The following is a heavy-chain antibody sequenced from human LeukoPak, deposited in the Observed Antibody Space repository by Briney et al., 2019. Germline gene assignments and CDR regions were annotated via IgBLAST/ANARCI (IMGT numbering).Heavy chain of an antibody. CDR3: ARELLFGELPDYFDY. Sequence: PGGSLRLSCAVSGFTFTDTYMTWIRQAPGKGLESLSYISPSGTDISYADSVKGRFTISRDNAKNSLYLQMNSLRAEDTAVYYCARELLFGELPDYFDYWGQGTLVTVSS. CDR1: GFTFTDTY. J-gene: IGHJ4*02. D-gene: IGHD3-10*02. CDR2: ISPSGTDI. V-gene: IGHV3-11*04.